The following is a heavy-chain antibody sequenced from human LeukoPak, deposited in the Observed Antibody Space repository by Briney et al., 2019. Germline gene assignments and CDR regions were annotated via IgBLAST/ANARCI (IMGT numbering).Heavy chain of an antibody. CDR3: AKVYYYDSSGYYGPFDY. J-gene: IGHJ4*02. D-gene: IGHD3-22*01. V-gene: IGHV3-53*01. CDR1: GFTVSTNY. CDR2: IYSGGST. Sequence: GALRLSCTASGFTVSTNYMSWVRQAPGKGLEWVSVIYSGGSTYYADSVRGRFTISRDNYKNTLYLQMNSLRAEDTAVYYCAKVYYYDSSGYYGPFDYWGQGTLVTVSS.